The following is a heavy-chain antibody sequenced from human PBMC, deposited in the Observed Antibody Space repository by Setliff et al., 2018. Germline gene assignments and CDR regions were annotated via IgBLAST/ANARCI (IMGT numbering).Heavy chain of an antibody. CDR1: GFTFNTYW. D-gene: IGHD1-26*01. CDR2: INSDGSGT. V-gene: IGHV3-74*01. CDR3: TRDWGGVGATNAFDI. J-gene: IGHJ3*02. Sequence: GSLRLSCAASGFTFNTYWMHWVRQAPGKGLVWFSHINSDGSGTSYADSVKGRFTISRDNAKNTLYLQMNRLRAEDTAVYYCTRDWGGVGATNAFDIWGQGTMVTVSS.